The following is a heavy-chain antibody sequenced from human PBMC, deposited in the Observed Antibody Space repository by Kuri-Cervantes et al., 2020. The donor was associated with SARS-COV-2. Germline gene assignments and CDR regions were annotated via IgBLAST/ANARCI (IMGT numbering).Heavy chain of an antibody. CDR3: ARQRYSGYGPYYYYYMDV. D-gene: IGHD5-12*01. CDR2: INHSGST. V-gene: IGHV4-34*01. CDR1: GGSFSGYY. J-gene: IGHJ6*03. Sequence: SETLSLTCAVYGGSFSGYYWSWIRQPPGKGLEWIGEINHSGSTNYNPSLKSRVTISVDTSKNQFSLKLSSVTAAATAVYYCARQRYSGYGPYYYYYMDVWGKGTTVTVSS.